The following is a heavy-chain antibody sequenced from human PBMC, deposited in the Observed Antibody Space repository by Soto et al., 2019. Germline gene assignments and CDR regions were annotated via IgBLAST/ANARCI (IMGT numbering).Heavy chain of an antibody. CDR3: ARVDVVPAAMSGAFDI. CDR2: IYHSGST. CDR1: SGSISSSNW. Sequence: SETLSLTCAVSSGSISSSNWWSWVRQPPGKGLEWIGEIYHSGSTNYNPSLKSRVTISVDKSKNQFSLKLSSVTAADTAVYYCARVDVVPAAMSGAFDIWGQGTMVTVSS. V-gene: IGHV4-4*02. D-gene: IGHD2-2*01. J-gene: IGHJ3*02.